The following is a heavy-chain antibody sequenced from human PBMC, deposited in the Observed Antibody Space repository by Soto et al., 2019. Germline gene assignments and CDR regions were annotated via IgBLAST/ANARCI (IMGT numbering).Heavy chain of an antibody. CDR3: ARVKVGVTGWRHFDH. V-gene: IGHV3-21*01. CDR2: IGHSRTYI. Sequence: EVQLVESGGGLVKPGGSLRLSCAASGFTFSSYTFAWVRQAPGEGLEWVSSIGHSRTYIYYADSMKGRFTVSSDNANISRFLPMDSLRVEDTAVYYCARVKVGVTGWRHFDHWGQGALVAVSS. J-gene: IGHJ4*02. D-gene: IGHD1-26*01. CDR1: GFTFSSYT.